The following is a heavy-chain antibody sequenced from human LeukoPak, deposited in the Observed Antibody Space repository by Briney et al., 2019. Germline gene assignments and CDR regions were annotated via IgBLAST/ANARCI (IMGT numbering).Heavy chain of an antibody. Sequence: GGSLRLSCAASGFTFSSHSMNWVRQAPGKGLEWVSYISSSSSTICYADSVKGRFNISRDNAKNSLYLQMNSLRAEDTAVYYCARGAYYYEDWGQGTLVTVSS. CDR1: GFTFSSHS. CDR2: ISSSSSTI. CDR3: ARGAYYYED. V-gene: IGHV3-48*01. D-gene: IGHD3-22*01. J-gene: IGHJ4*02.